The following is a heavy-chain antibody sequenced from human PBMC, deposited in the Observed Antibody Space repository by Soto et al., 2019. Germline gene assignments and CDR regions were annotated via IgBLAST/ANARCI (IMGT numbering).Heavy chain of an antibody. CDR1: GFTFSSYW. CDR2: IKQDGSEK. V-gene: IGHV3-7*01. D-gene: IGHD6-19*01. Sequence: EVQLVESGGGLVQPGGSLRLSCAASGFTFSSYWMSWVRQAPGKGLEWVANIKQDGSEKYYVDSVKGRFTISRDNAKNSRYLQMNSLRAEDTAVYYCARERGGGGSSGWYTGDWFDPWGQGTLVTVSS. J-gene: IGHJ5*02. CDR3: ARERGGGGSSGWYTGDWFDP.